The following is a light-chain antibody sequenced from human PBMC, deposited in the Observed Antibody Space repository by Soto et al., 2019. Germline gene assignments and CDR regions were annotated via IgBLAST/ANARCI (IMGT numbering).Light chain of an antibody. CDR1: QGVGDW. CDR2: KAP. J-gene: IGKJ2*01. CDR3: QQYDSYST. Sequence: IQMTQSPSTLSASVGDRVTITCRASQGVGDWLAWYQQKPGKAPKVLIYKAPTLHSGVPSRFSSSGSGTEFTLTISSLQPDDFATYYCQQYDSYSTFGQGTKLEIK. V-gene: IGKV1-5*03.